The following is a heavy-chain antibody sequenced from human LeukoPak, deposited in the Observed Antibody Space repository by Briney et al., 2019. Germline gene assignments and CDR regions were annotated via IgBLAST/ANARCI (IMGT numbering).Heavy chain of an antibody. D-gene: IGHD5-18*01. CDR2: IYPGDSDT. CDR3: ATGGYSYGYAEYFQH. CDR1: GYNFTNFW. V-gene: IGHV5-51*01. Sequence: GESLKISCKGSGYNFTNFWIGWVRQMPGKGLEWMGIIYPGDSDTRYSPSFQGRVTISADKSISTAYLQWSSLKASDTAMYYCATGGYSYGYAEYFQHWGQGTLVTVSS. J-gene: IGHJ1*01.